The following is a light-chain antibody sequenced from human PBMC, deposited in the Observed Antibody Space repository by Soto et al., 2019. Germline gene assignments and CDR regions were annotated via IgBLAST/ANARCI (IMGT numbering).Light chain of an antibody. Sequence: QSALTQPASVSGSPGQSITISCTGTSSDVGGFNYVSWYQQHPGKAPKLMIYEVNNRPSGVSNRFSGSKSGNTASLTISGLQAEDEADYYCSPYTSSSTFYVFGSGTKLTVL. CDR2: EVN. J-gene: IGLJ1*01. CDR3: SPYTSSSTFYV. V-gene: IGLV2-14*01. CDR1: SSDVGGFNY.